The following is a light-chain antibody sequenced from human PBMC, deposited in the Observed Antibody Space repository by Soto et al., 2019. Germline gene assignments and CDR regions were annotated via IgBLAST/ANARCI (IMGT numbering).Light chain of an antibody. CDR1: QSLVYSDGNAY. V-gene: IGKV2-30*01. Sequence: DVVMTQSPLSLPVTLGQPASISCRSSQSLVYSDGNAYLNWFQQRPGQSPRRLIYKASNRDSGVPGRFSGTESGTDFTLQINRVEDEDVGVYYCMQATHGPPTFGRGTRVEIK. CDR3: MQATHGPPT. CDR2: KAS. J-gene: IGKJ1*01.